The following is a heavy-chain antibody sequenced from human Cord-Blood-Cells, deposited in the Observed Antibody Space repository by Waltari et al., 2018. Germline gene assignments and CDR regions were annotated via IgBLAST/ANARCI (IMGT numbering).Heavy chain of an antibody. CDR1: GYSISSGYY. CDR2: IYHRGST. D-gene: IGHD6-13*01. V-gene: IGHV4-38-2*02. CDR3: AREGIAAAGTDY. J-gene: IGHJ4*02. Sequence: QVQLQESGPGLVKPSETLSLTCAVSGYSISSGYYWGWIRQPPGKGLEWIGSIYHRGSTYYNPSLKSRVTISVDTSKNQFSLKLSSVTAADTAVYYCAREGIAAAGTDYWGQGTLVTVSS.